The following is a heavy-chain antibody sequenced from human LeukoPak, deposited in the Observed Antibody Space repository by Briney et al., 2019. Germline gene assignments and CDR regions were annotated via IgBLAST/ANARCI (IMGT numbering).Heavy chain of an antibody. D-gene: IGHD5-12*01. CDR1: GDSISISSYY. CDR2: IYTSGST. Sequence: PSEPLSLTCTVSGDSISISSYYWGCIRQPPGEGLESIVRIYTSGSTNYNPSLKSRVTISVDTSKNQFSLKLSSVTAADTAVYYCAREGVDIVATPLFDPWGQGTLVTVSS. V-gene: IGHV4-39*07. CDR3: AREGVDIVATPLFDP. J-gene: IGHJ5*02.